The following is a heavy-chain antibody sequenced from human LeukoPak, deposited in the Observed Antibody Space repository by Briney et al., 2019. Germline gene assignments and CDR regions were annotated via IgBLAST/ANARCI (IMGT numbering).Heavy chain of an antibody. CDR1: GFTFSSYA. J-gene: IGHJ5*02. CDR3: ATVRGYSAYDFSS. Sequence: GGSLRLSCAASGFTFSSYAMSWVRQAPGKGLEWVSGISGSGGSTHYADSVKDRFTISRDNSKNTLYLQMNSLRAEDTAVYYCATVRGYSAYDFSSWGQGTLVTVSS. CDR2: ISGSGGST. V-gene: IGHV3-23*01. D-gene: IGHD5-12*01.